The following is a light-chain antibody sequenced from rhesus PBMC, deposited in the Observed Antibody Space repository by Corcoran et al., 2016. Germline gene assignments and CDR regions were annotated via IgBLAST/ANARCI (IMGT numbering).Light chain of an antibody. J-gene: IGKJ4*01. CDR3: HQHNSYPLT. V-gene: IGKV1-33*02. CDR1: QGIRSG. CDR2: ASS. Sequence: DIQMTQSPSSLSASVGDRVTTTCQASQGIRSGLAWYQQKPGKAPKLLIYASSRLQTGVPSRFSGSGSWTDFTLTISSLQAEDFATYYCHQHNSYPLTFGGGTKVEIK.